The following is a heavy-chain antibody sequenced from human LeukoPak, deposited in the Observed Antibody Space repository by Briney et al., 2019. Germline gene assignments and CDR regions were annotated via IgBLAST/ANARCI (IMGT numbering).Heavy chain of an antibody. CDR1: GGSISSYY. J-gene: IGHJ4*02. Sequence: SETLSLTCTVSGGSISSYYWSWIRQPPGKGLEWVGYIYYSGSTNYNPSLKSRVTISVDTPKNQLSLKLSSVTAADTAVYYCARGFGVAVAPDYRGQGTLVTVSS. CDR3: ARGFGVAVAPDY. D-gene: IGHD6-19*01. CDR2: IYYSGST. V-gene: IGHV4-59*01.